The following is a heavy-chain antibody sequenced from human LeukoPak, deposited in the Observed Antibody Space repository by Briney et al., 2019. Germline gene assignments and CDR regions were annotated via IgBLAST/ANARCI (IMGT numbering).Heavy chain of an antibody. CDR3: ARGKLSRKLQTQQLGAVWFDP. CDR2: INHSGST. Sequence: PSETLSLTCAVYGGSFSGYYWSWIRQPPGKGLEWIGEINHSGSTNYNPSLKSRVTISVDTSKNQFSLKLSSVTAADTAVYYCARGKLSRKLQTQQLGAVWFDPWGQGTLVTVSS. D-gene: IGHD6-13*01. CDR1: GGSFSGYY. J-gene: IGHJ5*02. V-gene: IGHV4-34*01.